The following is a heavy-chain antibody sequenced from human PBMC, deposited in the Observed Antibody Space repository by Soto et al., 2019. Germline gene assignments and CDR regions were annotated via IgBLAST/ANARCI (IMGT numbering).Heavy chain of an antibody. J-gene: IGHJ4*02. CDR1: GFSLTTSGVG. V-gene: IGHV2-5*02. Sequence: QITLNESGPTVVRPTETLTLTCRFSGFSLTTSGVGVGWIRQSPGKAPDWLALIYWDDDKRYSASLKSRLTLTKDTSENQVVLTVSDLDPTDTATYYCAHRVLRTVFGLVTTTAIYFDFWGQGTPVAVSS. CDR2: IYWDDDK. CDR3: AHRVLRTVFGLVTTTAIYFDF. D-gene: IGHD3-3*01.